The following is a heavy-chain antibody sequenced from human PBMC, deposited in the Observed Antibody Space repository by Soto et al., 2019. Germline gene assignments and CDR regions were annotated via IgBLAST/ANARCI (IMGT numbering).Heavy chain of an antibody. V-gene: IGHV3-23*01. J-gene: IGHJ3*01. Sequence: LRLSCATSKFTFSAYAMTWVRQAPGEGLEWVSSISGSGGGTSYADSVKGRFSISRDNSKNTLYLRMNSLRVEDTAVYYCTRDPNGDHIGAFDFWGQGIVVTVSS. CDR1: KFTFSAYA. CDR2: ISGSGGGT. D-gene: IGHD4-17*01. CDR3: TRDPNGDHIGAFDF.